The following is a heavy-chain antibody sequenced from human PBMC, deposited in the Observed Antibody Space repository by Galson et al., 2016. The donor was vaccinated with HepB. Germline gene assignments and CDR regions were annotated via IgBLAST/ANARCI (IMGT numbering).Heavy chain of an antibody. CDR2: VSYDGSNK. CDR3: ARDEGPGLFSYNFDY. D-gene: IGHD3-9*01. Sequence: SLRLSCAASGFTFSSYAMHWVRQAPGKGLEWVAVVSYDGSNKYHADSVKGRFTISRDNSKNTLYLQMNSLRAEDPAVYYCARDEGPGLFSYNFDYWGQGTLVTVSS. J-gene: IGHJ4*02. V-gene: IGHV3-30-3*01. CDR1: GFTFSSYA.